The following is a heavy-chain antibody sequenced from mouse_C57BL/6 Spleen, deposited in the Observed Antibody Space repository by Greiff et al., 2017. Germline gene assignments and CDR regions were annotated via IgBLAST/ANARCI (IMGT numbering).Heavy chain of an antibody. Sequence: VQLQQPGAELVKPGASVKMSCKASGYTFTSYWMTWVQQRPGQGLEWIGDIYPGSGSTNYNEKFKGKATLTVDTSSSTAYMQLSSLTSEDSAVYYCAKGGWDEFAYWGQGTLVTVSA. CDR3: AKGGWDEFAY. J-gene: IGHJ3*01. D-gene: IGHD4-1*01. V-gene: IGHV1-55*01. CDR1: GYTFTSYW. CDR2: IYPGSGST.